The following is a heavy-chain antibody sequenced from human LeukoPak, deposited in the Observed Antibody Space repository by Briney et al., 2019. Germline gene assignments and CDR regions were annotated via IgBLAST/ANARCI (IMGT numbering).Heavy chain of an antibody. D-gene: IGHD3-22*01. Sequence: PSETLSLTCTVSGGSISSYYWSWIRQPAGKGLEWIGRIYTSGSTNYNPSLKSRVTMSVDTSKNQFSLKLSSVTAADTAVYYCARDPDSSGLYYFDYWGQGTLVTVSS. CDR2: IYTSGST. CDR1: GGSISSYY. V-gene: IGHV4-4*07. CDR3: ARDPDSSGLYYFDY. J-gene: IGHJ4*02.